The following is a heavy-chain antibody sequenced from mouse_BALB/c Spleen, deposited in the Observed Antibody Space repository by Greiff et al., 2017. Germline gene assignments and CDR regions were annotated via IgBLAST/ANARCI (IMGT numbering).Heavy chain of an antibody. D-gene: IGHD4-1*01. CDR2: ISYSGST. CDR3: ARGGAINWDGGVDY. CDR1: GDSITSGY. J-gene: IGHJ2*01. Sequence: VQLKESGPSLVKPSQTLSLTCSVTGDSITSGYWNWIRKFPGNKLEYMGYISYSGSTYYNPSLKSRISITRDTSKNQYYLQLNSVTTEDTATYYCARGGAINWDGGVDYWGQGTTLTVSS. V-gene: IGHV3-8*02.